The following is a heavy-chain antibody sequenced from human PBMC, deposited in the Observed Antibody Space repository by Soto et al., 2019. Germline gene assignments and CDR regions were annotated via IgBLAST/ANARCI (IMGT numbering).Heavy chain of an antibody. CDR3: ARALPYYDTLTPNYYYGMDV. J-gene: IGHJ6*02. CDR2: ISSSGSTI. V-gene: IGHV3-48*03. Sequence: TGGSLRLSCAASGFTFSSYEMNWVRQAPGKGLEWVSYISSSGSTIYYADSVKGRFTISRDNAKNSLYLQMNSLRAEDTAVYYCARALPYYDTLTPNYYYGMDVWGQGTTVTVSS. D-gene: IGHD3-22*01. CDR1: GFTFSSYE.